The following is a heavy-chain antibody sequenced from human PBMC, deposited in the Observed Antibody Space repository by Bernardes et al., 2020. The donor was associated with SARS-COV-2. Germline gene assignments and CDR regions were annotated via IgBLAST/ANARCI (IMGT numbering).Heavy chain of an antibody. CDR2: ISPGATRT. CDR1: GFTFSSYA. Sequence: GGSLRLSCAASGFTFSSYAMSWVRQAPGKGLEWVSAISPGATRTYYADSVKGRFTISIDDSKNTLYLQMNSLRAGDTALYSCAKDLNGVATSPFDYWGQGTQVTVSS. D-gene: IGHD4-17*01. CDR3: AKDLNGVATSPFDY. J-gene: IGHJ4*02. V-gene: IGHV3-23*01.